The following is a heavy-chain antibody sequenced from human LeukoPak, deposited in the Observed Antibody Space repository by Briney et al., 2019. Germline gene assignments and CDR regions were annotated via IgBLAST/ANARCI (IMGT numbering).Heavy chain of an antibody. V-gene: IGHV4-39*07. J-gene: IGHJ6*02. CDR2: IYYSGST. D-gene: IGHD1-26*01. CDR3: ARTPLSLGGSYFGRYGMDV. Sequence: SETLSLTCTVSGGSISSYYWSWIRQPPGKGLEWIGSIYYSGSTYYNPSLKSRVTISVDTSKNQFSLKLSSVTAADTAVYYCARTPLSLGGSYFGRYGMDVWGQGTTVTVSS. CDR1: GGSISSYY.